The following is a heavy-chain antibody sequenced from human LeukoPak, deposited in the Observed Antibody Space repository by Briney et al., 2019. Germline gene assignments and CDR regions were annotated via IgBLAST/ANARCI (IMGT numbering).Heavy chain of an antibody. V-gene: IGHV4-39*02. CDR1: GGSIRSGSHY. D-gene: IGHD3-22*01. J-gene: IGHJ4*02. CDR3: AKRDDSGGNLVDL. Sequence: SETLSLTCTGSGGSIRSGSHYWAWIPQPPGKGLEWIGSIYYSGSTYYNPSLENRVTISIDTSKNHFSLKLSSLSAADTSVYYCAKRDDSGGNLVDLWGQGTLVTVS. CDR2: IYYSGST.